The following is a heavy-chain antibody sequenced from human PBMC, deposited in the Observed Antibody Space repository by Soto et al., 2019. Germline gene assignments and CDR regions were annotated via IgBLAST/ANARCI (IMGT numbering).Heavy chain of an antibody. J-gene: IGHJ4*02. CDR3: AKVDAYSYRTDH. CDR2: IVRTHNT. Sequence: EVHLLESGGGLVQPGGSLRLSWSASGFPFSNSAMTWVRQALGKGPELVSSIVRTHNTHYADSVKGRFAISRENSQNTLYLQMKSLTAEDTAVYFGAKVDAYSYRTDHWGQGTLVTVSS. V-gene: IGHV3-23*01. CDR1: GFPFSNSA. D-gene: IGHD5-18*01.